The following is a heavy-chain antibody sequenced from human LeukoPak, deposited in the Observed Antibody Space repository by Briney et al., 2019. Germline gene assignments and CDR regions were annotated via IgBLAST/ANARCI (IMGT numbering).Heavy chain of an antibody. J-gene: IGHJ4*02. CDR1: GYTFGDDA. CDR3: TTDYIYDFWSGYFDY. CDR2: IKSKTDGGTT. V-gene: IGHV3-15*01. D-gene: IGHD3-3*01. Sequence: GGSLRLSCTAPGYTFGDDAMSWFRQAPGKGLEWVGRIKSKTDGGTTDYAAPVKGRFTISRDDSKNTLYLQMNSLKTEDTAVYYCTTDYIYDFWSGYFDYWGQGTLVTVSS.